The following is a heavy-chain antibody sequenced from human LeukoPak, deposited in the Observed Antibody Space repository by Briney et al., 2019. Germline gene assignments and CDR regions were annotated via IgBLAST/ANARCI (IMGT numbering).Heavy chain of an antibody. Sequence: ASVKVSCKASGYTFTSYAMNWVRQAPGQGLEYMGWIDTNTGNPTYAQGFTGRFVFSLDTSVSTAYLQISSLKAEDSAIYFCANCYDSSGFFAYWGQGTLVTVSS. CDR3: ANCYDSSGFFAY. J-gene: IGHJ4*02. CDR1: GYTFTSYA. D-gene: IGHD3-22*01. V-gene: IGHV7-4-1*02. CDR2: IDTNTGNP.